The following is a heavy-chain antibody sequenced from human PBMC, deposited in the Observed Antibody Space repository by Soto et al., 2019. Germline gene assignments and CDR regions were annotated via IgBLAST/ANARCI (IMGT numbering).Heavy chain of an antibody. D-gene: IGHD6-19*01. J-gene: IGHJ4*02. V-gene: IGHV4-39*01. Sequence: SETLSLTCTVPGGSISGSSYYWGWIRQPPGKGLEWIGAIYYTGRTYYKPSLKSRVTISLDTSKNQFSLKLNSVSAADTAVYYCAIGGEGSIAVAGWGQGTLVTVSS. CDR3: AIGGEGSIAVAG. CDR1: GGSISGSSYY. CDR2: IYYTGRT.